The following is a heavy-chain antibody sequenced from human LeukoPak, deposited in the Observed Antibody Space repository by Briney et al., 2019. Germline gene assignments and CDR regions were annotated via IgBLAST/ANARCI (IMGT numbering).Heavy chain of an antibody. V-gene: IGHV4-4*07. CDR3: ARDSPYYYYYYMDV. J-gene: IGHJ6*03. CDR2: IYDSGTT. Sequence: PSETLSLTCTVSGGSISSYYWSWIRQPPGKGLEWIGRIYDSGTTNYNPSLKSRVTISEDKSKNQFSLKLTSLTAADTAVYYCARDSPYYYYYYMDVWGKGTTVTVSS. CDR1: GGSISSYY.